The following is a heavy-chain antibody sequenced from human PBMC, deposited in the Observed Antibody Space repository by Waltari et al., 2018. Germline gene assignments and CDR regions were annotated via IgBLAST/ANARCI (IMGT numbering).Heavy chain of an antibody. CDR3: ARMVDFLDY. V-gene: IGHV4-61*02. Sequence: QVQLQESGPGLVKPSQTLSLTCTVSGGSISSGSYYWSWIRQPAGKGLEWIGRIYTSGSTNYNPTRKRRVTISVDTSKNQFSLKLGSVTAADTAVYYCARMVDFLDYWGQGTLVTVSS. CDR2: IYTSGST. CDR1: GGSISSGSYY. J-gene: IGHJ4*02. D-gene: IGHD2-15*01.